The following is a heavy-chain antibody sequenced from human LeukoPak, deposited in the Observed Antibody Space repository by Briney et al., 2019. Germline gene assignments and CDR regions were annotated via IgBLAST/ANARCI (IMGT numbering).Heavy chain of an antibody. V-gene: IGHV4-38-2*02. CDR3: ARHKDYYYSYMDV. CDR2: IYFHGST. CDR1: GYSISSGYF. Sequence: SETLSLTCTVSGYSISSGYFWGWIRQSPGKGLEWIGNIYFHGSTYYNPSLTSRVTISVDTSKNQFSLKLSSVTAADTAVYYCARHKDYYYSYMDVWGKGTTVTISS. J-gene: IGHJ6*03.